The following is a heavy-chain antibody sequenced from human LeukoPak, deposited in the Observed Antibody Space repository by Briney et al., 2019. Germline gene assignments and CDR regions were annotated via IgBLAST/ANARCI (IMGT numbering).Heavy chain of an antibody. V-gene: IGHV1-8*03. J-gene: IGHJ4*02. CDR3: ARTPPNWGIDF. CDR2: MSPNMGST. Sequence: VASVKVSCKASGYTFTSYDINWVRQATGQGLEWMGWMSPNMGSTGFAQKFQGRVTFSRDTSISTAYMELSSLRSEDTAIYYCARTPPNWGIDFWGQGTLVIVSS. D-gene: IGHD7-27*01. CDR1: GYTFTSYD.